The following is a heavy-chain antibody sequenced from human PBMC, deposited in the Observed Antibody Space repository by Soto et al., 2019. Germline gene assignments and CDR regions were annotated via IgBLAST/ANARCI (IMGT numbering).Heavy chain of an antibody. Sequence: DVQLLESGGGLVQPEGSLRLSCAASGFTFSSYAMGWVRQGPGKGPEWVAVVSIGGSTHYADSVRGRFTISRDNSKNTLSLQMNSLTAEDTAVYFCAKRRGAGGHFDYWGQGALVTVSS. CDR3: AKRRGAGGHFDY. CDR2: VSIGGST. V-gene: IGHV3-23*01. CDR1: GFTFSSYA. J-gene: IGHJ4*02. D-gene: IGHD2-15*01.